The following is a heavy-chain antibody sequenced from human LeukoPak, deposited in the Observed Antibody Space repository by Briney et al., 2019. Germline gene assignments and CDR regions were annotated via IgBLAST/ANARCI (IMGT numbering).Heavy chain of an antibody. CDR2: IYSGGST. CDR3: ARHRYYDYVWGSYRENWFDP. Sequence: GGSLRLSCAASGFTVSSNYMSWVRQAPGKGLEWVSVIYSGGSTYYADSVKGRFTISRDNSKNTLYLQMNSLRAEDTAVYYCARHRYYDYVWGSYRENWFDPWGQGTLVTVSS. CDR1: GFTVSSNY. V-gene: IGHV3-66*04. D-gene: IGHD3-16*01. J-gene: IGHJ5*02.